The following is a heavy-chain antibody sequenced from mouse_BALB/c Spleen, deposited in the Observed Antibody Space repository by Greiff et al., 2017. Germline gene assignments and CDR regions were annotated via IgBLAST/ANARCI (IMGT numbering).Heavy chain of an antibody. CDR1: GFSLTGYG. CDR3: ARGRLRWYFDV. V-gene: IGHV2-6-7*01. D-gene: IGHD2-4*01. Sequence: VKLMESGPGLVAPSQSLSITCTVSGFSLTGYGVNWVRQPQGKGLEWLGMIWGDGSTDYNSALKSRLSISKDNSKSQVFFKMNSLQANDTAIYYCARGRLRWYFDVWGAGTTVTVSS. CDR2: IWGDGST. J-gene: IGHJ1*01.